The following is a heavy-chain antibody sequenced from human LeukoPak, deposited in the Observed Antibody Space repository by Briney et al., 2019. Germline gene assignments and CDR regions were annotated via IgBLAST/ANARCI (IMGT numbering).Heavy chain of an antibody. J-gene: IGHJ4*02. V-gene: IGHV4-59*01. Sequence: SETLSLTCTVSGGSISSYYWSWIRQPPGKGLEWIGYIYYSGSTNYNPSLQSRVTISVDTSKNQFSLKLTSVTAADTAVYYCARATYSSGWGTSDYSGQGTLVTVSS. CDR1: GGSISSYY. D-gene: IGHD6-19*01. CDR2: IYYSGST. CDR3: ARATYSSGWGTSDY.